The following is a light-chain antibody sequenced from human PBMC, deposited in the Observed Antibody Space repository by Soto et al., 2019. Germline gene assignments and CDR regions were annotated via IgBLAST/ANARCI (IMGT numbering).Light chain of an antibody. CDR1: QDVRTW. Sequence: DMQITQSPSSVCASIGDRVTLTCRASQDVRTWLAWYQQKPGSDTKLLIHAASRLQSGVRSRFSGSGSGTDFSLTNSNLQPDYLGTYYCQQVNDIPLTFGPGTKVDIK. V-gene: IGKV1-12*01. CDR2: AAS. J-gene: IGKJ3*01. CDR3: QQVNDIPLT.